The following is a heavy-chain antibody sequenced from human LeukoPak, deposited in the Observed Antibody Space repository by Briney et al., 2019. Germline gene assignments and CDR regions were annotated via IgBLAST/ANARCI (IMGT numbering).Heavy chain of an antibody. CDR1: GYSFTSYW. CDR2: IYPGDSDT. Sequence: GESLKISCKGSGYSFTSYWIGWVRKMPGKGLGWMGIIYPGDSDTRYSPSFQGQVTISADKSISTAYLQWSSLKASDTAMYYCARPKGDYYDSSGYLLLGAFDIWGQGTMVTVSS. J-gene: IGHJ3*02. CDR3: ARPKGDYYDSSGYLLLGAFDI. V-gene: IGHV5-51*01. D-gene: IGHD3-22*01.